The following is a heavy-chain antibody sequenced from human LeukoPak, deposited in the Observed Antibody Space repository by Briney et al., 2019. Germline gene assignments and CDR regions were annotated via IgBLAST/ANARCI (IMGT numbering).Heavy chain of an antibody. J-gene: IGHJ4*02. CDR3: ARERYDYVWGSYRYFFDY. V-gene: IGHV3-11*01. CDR2: ISSSGTTI. D-gene: IGHD3-16*02. CDR1: GFTFNDYY. Sequence: GGSLRLSCAASGFTFNDYYMSWIRQAPGKGLEWVSYISSSGTTIYYADSVKGRFTISRDNAKNSLYLQMTSLRAGDTALYYCARERYDYVWGSYRYFFDYWGQGTLVTVSS.